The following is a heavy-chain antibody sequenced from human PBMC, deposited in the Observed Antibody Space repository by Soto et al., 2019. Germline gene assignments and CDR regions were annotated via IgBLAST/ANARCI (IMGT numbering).Heavy chain of an antibody. CDR3: ARGDHPDYGSGTGTYDY. CDR2: INHSGST. J-gene: IGHJ4*02. V-gene: IGHV4-34*01. Sequence: TSETLSLTCAVYGGSFSGYYWSWIRQPPGKGLEWIGEINHSGSTNYNPSLKSRVTISVDTSKNQFSLKLSSVTAADTAVYYCARGDHPDYGSGTGTYDYWGQGTLVTVSS. D-gene: IGHD3-10*01. CDR1: GGSFSGYY.